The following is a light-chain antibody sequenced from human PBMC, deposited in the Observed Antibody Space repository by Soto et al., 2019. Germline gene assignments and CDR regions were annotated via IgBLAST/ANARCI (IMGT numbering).Light chain of an antibody. CDR3: QQISSTPPIT. J-gene: IGKJ5*01. V-gene: IGKV1-39*01. CDR1: QSISTY. CDR2: AAS. Sequence: DIQMTQSPSSLSASVGDRVTITCRASQSISTYLNWFQQKPGKAPKLLIYAASSLQSGVPSRFSGSGSGTDFTLTISSLQPEDFAIYYCQQISSTPPITFGQGTRLEIK.